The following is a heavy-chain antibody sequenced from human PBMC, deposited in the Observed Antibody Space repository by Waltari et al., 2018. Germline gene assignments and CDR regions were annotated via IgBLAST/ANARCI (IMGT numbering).Heavy chain of an antibody. CDR2: VNYGGTT. J-gene: IGHJ4*02. V-gene: IGHV4-34*01. CDR1: GGSLSGSY. CDR3: AKQVAGSGWYLG. Sequence: QVRLQQWGAGLLKPSETLSLTCVVSGGSLSGSYWSWTRQPPGKGLEWIGEVNYGGTTNYNPSLKSRITVSIDTSNNQFSLNLNSVTAADTAVYYCAKQVAGSGWYLGWGQGTLVSVSS. D-gene: IGHD6-19*01.